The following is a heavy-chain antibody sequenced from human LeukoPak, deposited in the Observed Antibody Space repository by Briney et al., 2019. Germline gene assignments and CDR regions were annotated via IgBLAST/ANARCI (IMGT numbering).Heavy chain of an antibody. D-gene: IGHD6-19*01. V-gene: IGHV4-39*01. CDR1: GGSISSSSYY. Sequence: SETLSLTCTVSGGSISSSSYYWGWIRQPPGKGLEWIGSIYYSGSTYYNPSLKSRVTISVDTSKNQFSLNLSSVTAADTAVYYCARHVRYSSGWYPEEAYYYYMDVWGKGTTVTISS. J-gene: IGHJ6*03. CDR3: ARHVRYSSGWYPEEAYYYYMDV. CDR2: IYYSGST.